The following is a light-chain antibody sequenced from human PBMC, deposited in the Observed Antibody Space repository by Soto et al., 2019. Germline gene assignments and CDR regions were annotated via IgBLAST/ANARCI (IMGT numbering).Light chain of an antibody. CDR1: SSDVGGYDY. J-gene: IGLJ2*01. Sequence: QSVLTQPASVSGSPGQSITISCSGTSSDVGGYDYVSWYQQHPGKAPKLMIYDVNYRPSGVSTRFSGSKSGYTASLTISGLQAEDEADYYCSSYTSSSTFVAFGGGTKLTVL. V-gene: IGLV2-14*03. CDR3: SSYTSSSTFVA. CDR2: DVN.